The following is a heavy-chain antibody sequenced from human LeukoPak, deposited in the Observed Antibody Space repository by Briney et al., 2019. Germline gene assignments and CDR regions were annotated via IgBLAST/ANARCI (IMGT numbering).Heavy chain of an antibody. CDR3: ARDSRIAVAGTGSWFDF. V-gene: IGHV1-18*01. J-gene: IGHJ5*01. CDR1: GYTFTSYG. Sequence: ASVKVSCKASGYTFTSYGISWVRQAPGQGLEWMGWISAYDGNTNYAQKLQGRVTMTTDTSTSTAYMELRSLRSDDTAVYYCARDSRIAVAGTGSWFDFWGQGTLVTVSS. CDR2: ISAYDGNT. D-gene: IGHD6-19*01.